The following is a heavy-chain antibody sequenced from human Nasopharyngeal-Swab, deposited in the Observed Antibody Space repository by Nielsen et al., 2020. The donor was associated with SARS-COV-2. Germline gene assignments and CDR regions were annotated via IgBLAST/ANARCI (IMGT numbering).Heavy chain of an antibody. V-gene: IGHV1-69*06. CDR1: GCTFSSYA. J-gene: IGHJ6*02. D-gene: IGHD2-2*01. Sequence: SSVKVSCKASGCTFSSYAISWVRQAPGQGLEWMGGIIPIFGTANYAQKFQGRVTITADKSTSTAYMELSSLRSEDTAVYYCARDRAYCSSTSCYQSGGTYYYYYYGMDVWGQGTTVTVSS. CDR3: ARDRAYCSSTSCYQSGGTYYYYYYGMDV. CDR2: IIPIFGTA.